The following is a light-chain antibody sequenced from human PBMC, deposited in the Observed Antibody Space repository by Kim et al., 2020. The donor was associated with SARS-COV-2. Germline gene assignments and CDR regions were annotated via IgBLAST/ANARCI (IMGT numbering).Light chain of an antibody. Sequence: VSTGQTASITCSGDKLGDKYACWYRQKPGQSPVLVIYQDSKRPSGIPERFSGSNSGNTATLTISGTQAMDEADYYCQAWDSSTVVFGGGTKLTVL. CDR2: QDS. V-gene: IGLV3-1*01. CDR1: KLGDKY. J-gene: IGLJ2*01. CDR3: QAWDSSTVV.